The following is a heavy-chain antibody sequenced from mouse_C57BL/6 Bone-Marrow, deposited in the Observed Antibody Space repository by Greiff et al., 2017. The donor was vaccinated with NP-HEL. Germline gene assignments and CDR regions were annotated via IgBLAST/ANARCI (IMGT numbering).Heavy chain of an antibody. V-gene: IGHV1-85*01. CDR1: GEDGRGEG. Sequence: QVQLQQSGPELVKKGEEVKGGGKVEGEDGRGEGGGGGGGGSGQGLEWIGWIYPRDGSTKYNKKFKGKATLTVDTSSSTAYMELHSLTSEDSAVYFCARGDGYYGYWGQGTTLTVSS. CDR3: ARGDGYYGY. J-gene: IGHJ2*01. CDR2: IYPRDGST. D-gene: IGHD2-3*01.